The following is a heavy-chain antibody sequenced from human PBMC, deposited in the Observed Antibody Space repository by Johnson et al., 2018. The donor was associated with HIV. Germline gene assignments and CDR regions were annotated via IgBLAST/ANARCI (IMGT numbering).Heavy chain of an antibody. V-gene: IGHV3-7*03. CDR3: ARELDAFDI. CDR1: GFTFSSYW. CDR2: IKQDGSEK. Sequence: VQLVESGGGVVQPGRSLRLSCAASGFTFSSYWMSWVRQAPGKGLEWVANIKQDGSEKYYVDSVKGRFTISRDNSKNTLYLQMNSLRAEDTAVYYCARELDAFDIWGQWTMVTVSS. J-gene: IGHJ3*02.